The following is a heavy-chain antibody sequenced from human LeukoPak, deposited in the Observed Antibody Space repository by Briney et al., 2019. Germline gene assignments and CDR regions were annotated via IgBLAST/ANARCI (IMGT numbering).Heavy chain of an antibody. D-gene: IGHD5-24*01. CDR1: GGSISNKY. V-gene: IGHV4-59*12. J-gene: IGHJ4*02. Sequence: PSETLSLTCTVSGGSISNKYWSWIRQPPGKGLEWIGYIYYSGSTNYNPSLKSRVTILVDTSKNQFSLKLSSVTAADTAVYYCARDDGYNGYFFDYWGQGTLVTVSS. CDR2: IYYSGST. CDR3: ARDDGYNGYFFDY.